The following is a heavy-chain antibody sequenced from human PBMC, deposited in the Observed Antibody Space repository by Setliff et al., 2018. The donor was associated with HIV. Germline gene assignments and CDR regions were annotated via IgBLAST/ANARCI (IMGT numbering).Heavy chain of an antibody. J-gene: IGHJ4*02. CDR1: GYTFTNYY. CDR3: ARGSSALIMREFYDFCSATRDAWDY. D-gene: IGHD3-3*01. Sequence: GASVKVSCKASGYTFTNYYMHWVRQAPGQGLEWMGIINPSGGSTSYQQIFQGRVTMTRDTSTSTVYMELSSLRSEDTAVYYCARGSSALIMREFYDFCSATRDAWDYWGQGTLVTVSS. CDR2: INPSGGST. V-gene: IGHV1-46*01.